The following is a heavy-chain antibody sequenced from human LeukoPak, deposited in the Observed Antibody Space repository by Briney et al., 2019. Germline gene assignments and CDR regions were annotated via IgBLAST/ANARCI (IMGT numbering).Heavy chain of an antibody. CDR2: IYYSGST. D-gene: IGHD4-17*01. CDR1: GGSISSSSYY. Sequence: SETLSLTCTVSGGSISSSSYYWGWIRQPPGKGLEWIGSIYYSGSTYYNPSLKSRVTIPVDTSKNQFSLNLTSVTAADTAVYYCARDLYGDSWFDPWGQGTLVTVSS. V-gene: IGHV4-39*07. CDR3: ARDLYGDSWFDP. J-gene: IGHJ5*02.